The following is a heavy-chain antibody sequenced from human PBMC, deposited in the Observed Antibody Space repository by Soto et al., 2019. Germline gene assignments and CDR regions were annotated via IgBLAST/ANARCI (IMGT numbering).Heavy chain of an antibody. J-gene: IGHJ4*02. CDR1: GFTFSAYA. CDR3: AIRYFGGQY. Sequence: PGGSLRLSCAASGFTFSAYAMSWVRQAPGKGLEWVSAISGTSPSTYYADSVQGRFTISRDSSRKTLFLQMNTLRAEDTAVYFCAIRYFGGQYWGQGPQVKVSS. D-gene: IGHD3-16*01. CDR2: ISGTSPST. V-gene: IGHV3-23*01.